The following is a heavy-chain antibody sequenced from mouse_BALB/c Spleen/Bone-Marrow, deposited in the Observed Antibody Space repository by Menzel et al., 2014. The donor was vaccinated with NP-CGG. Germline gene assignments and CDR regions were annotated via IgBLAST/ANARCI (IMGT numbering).Heavy chain of an antibody. V-gene: IGHV1S137*01. D-gene: IGHD2-4*01. Sequence: QVQLQQPGAELVRTGVSVKISCKGSGSTFTDYAMNWVKQSNAKRLEWIGVISDYYGDASYTQKFKGKATMTVDKSSSTAFMELARLTSEDSAIYYCARGGFTMITTFAYWGQGTLITVSA. J-gene: IGHJ3*01. CDR1: GSTFTDYA. CDR3: ARGGFTMITTFAY. CDR2: ISDYYGDA.